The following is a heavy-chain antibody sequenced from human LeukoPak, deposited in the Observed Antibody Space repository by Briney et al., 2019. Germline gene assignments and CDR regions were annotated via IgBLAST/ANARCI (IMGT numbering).Heavy chain of an antibody. Sequence: SQTLSLTCTVSGGSISSGSYYWSWIRQPAGKELEWIGRIYTSGSTNYNPSLKSRVTISVDTSKNQFSLKLSSVTAADTAVYYCARDRPGGYYDSSVNWFDPWGQGTLVTVSS. D-gene: IGHD3-22*01. CDR3: ARDRPGGYYDSSVNWFDP. J-gene: IGHJ5*02. V-gene: IGHV4-61*02. CDR1: GGSISSGSYY. CDR2: IYTSGST.